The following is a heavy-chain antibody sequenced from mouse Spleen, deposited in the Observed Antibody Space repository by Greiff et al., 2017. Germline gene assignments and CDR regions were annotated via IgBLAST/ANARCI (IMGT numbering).Heavy chain of an antibody. CDR1: GYTFTSYW. J-gene: IGHJ3*01. D-gene: IGHD2-5*01. CDR2: IHPNSGST. CDR3: ARDSDYGSWFAY. Sequence: QVQLQQPGAELVKPGASVKLSCKASGYTFTSYWMHWVKQRPGQGLEWIGMIHPNSGSTNYNEKFKSKATLTVDKSSSTAYMQLSSLTSEDSAVYYCARDSDYGSWFAYWGQGTLGTVSA. V-gene: IGHV1-64*01.